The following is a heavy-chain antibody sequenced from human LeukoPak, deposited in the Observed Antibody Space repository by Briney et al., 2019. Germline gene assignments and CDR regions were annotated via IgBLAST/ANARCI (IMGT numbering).Heavy chain of an antibody. V-gene: IGHV1-69*01. J-gene: IGHJ6*03. CDR2: IIPVFGTA. Sequence: SVKVSCKASGGTFSSYTINWVRQAPGQGLEWMGGIIPVFGTANYVQKFQGRVTITADESTSTAYMGLSSLRSEDTAVYYCARGSIVVVPAAKDYYYYMDVWGKGTTVTVSS. D-gene: IGHD2-2*01. CDR3: ARGSIVVVPAAKDYYYYMDV. CDR1: GGTFSSYT.